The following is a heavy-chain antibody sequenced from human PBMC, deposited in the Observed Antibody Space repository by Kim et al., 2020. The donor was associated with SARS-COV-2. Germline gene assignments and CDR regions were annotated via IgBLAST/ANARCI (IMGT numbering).Heavy chain of an antibody. V-gene: IGHV3-30*04. CDR1: GFTFSSYA. Sequence: GGSLRLSCAASGFTFSSYAMHWVRQAPGKGLEWVAVISYDGSNKYYADSVKGRFTISRDNSKNTLYLQMNSLRAEDTAVYYCAREGGKQWLVQNFDYWGQGTLVTVSS. CDR2: ISYDGSNK. J-gene: IGHJ4*02. CDR3: AREGGKQWLVQNFDY. D-gene: IGHD6-19*01.